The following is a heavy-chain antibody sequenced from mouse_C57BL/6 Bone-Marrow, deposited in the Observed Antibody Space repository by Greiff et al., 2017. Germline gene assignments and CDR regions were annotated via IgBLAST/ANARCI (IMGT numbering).Heavy chain of an antibody. V-gene: IGHV1-55*01. D-gene: IGHD2-3*01. CDR2: IYPGSGST. J-gene: IGHJ1*03. CDR3: SSDGYHIWYFDV. CDR1: GYTFTSYW. Sequence: QVQLQQPGAELVKPGASVKMSCKASGYTFTSYWITWVKQRPGQGLEWIGDIYPGSGSTNYNEKFKSKATLTVDTSSSTAYMQHSSLTSEDSAVYYCSSDGYHIWYFDVWGTGTTVTVSS.